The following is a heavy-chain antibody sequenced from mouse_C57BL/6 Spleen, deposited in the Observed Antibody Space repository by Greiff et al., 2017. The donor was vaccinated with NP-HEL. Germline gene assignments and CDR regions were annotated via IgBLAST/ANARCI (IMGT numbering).Heavy chain of an antibody. CDR3: AYYGSSYLSV. CDR2: IYPGDGDT. D-gene: IGHD1-1*01. J-gene: IGHJ1*03. Sequence: QVQLQQSGPELVKPGASVKISCKASGYAFSSSWMNWVKQRPGKGLEWIGRIYPGDGDTNYNGKFKGKATLTADKSSSTAYMQLSSLTSEDSAVYFCAYYGSSYLSVWGTGTTVTVSS. V-gene: IGHV1-82*01. CDR1: GYAFSSSW.